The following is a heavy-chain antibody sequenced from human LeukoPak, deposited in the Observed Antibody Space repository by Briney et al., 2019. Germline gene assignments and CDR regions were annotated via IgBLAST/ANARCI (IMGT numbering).Heavy chain of an antibody. CDR2: ISAYNGNT. Sequence: ASVKVSCKASGYTFTSCGISWLRQAPGQGLEWMGWISAYNGNTNYAQKLQGRVTMTTDTSTSTAYMELRSLRSDDTAVYYCAQEVITMVRGVMYYWGQGTLVTVSS. D-gene: IGHD3-10*01. CDR1: GYTFTSCG. CDR3: AQEVITMVRGVMYY. J-gene: IGHJ4*02. V-gene: IGHV1-18*01.